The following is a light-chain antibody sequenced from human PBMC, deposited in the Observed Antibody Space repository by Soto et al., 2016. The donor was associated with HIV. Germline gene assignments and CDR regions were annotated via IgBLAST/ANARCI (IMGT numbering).Light chain of an antibody. CDR3: QQYDDYPYT. CDR2: SAS. V-gene: IGKV1D-16*01. Sequence: DIQMTQSPSSVSASVGDRVIITCRASQGISSWLAWYQQRPGKAPKLLIYSASTLQSGVPSRFSGSGSGTEFTLTISSLQPEDFATYYCQQYDDYPYTFGQGTKLEIK. CDR1: QGISSW. J-gene: IGKJ2*01.